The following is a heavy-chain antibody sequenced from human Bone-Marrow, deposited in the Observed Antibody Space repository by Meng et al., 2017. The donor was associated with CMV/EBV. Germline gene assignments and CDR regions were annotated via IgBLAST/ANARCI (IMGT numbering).Heavy chain of an antibody. CDR1: GYSFTSYW. CDR2: IYPGDSDT. Sequence: GESLKISCKGSGYSFTSYWIGWVRQMPGKGLEWMGIIYPGDSDTRYSPSFQGQVTISADKSISTAYLQWSSLKASDTAMYYCARRTEGATTYNWFDPWGQGTRVTVSS. J-gene: IGHJ5*02. V-gene: IGHV5-51*01. D-gene: IGHD1-26*01. CDR3: ARRTEGATTYNWFDP.